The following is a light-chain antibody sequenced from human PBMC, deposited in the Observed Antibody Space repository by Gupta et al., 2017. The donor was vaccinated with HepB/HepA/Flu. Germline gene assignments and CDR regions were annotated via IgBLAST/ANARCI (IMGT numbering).Light chain of an antibody. CDR3: HEDLGSSHS. CDR1: HTVSTSY. CDR2: GAS. V-gene: IGKV3-20*01. Sequence: VLTQSPATLSLSPGDTATLSCRASHTVSTSYLVWYQQKPGQAPRLLIHGASTRATGVPDRFSGSGSDTDFTLTISGLEPEDFAVYYCHEDLGSSHSFGGGTRVE. J-gene: IGKJ4*01.